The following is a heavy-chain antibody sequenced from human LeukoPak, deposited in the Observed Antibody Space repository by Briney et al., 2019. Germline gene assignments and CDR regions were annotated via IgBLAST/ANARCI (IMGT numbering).Heavy chain of an antibody. D-gene: IGHD3-10*01. Sequence: GGSLRLSCVASGFTFSRYRMTWVRQAPGKGLEWISYISVTTPFITHYADSVKGRFIISRDNAKNSLYLQMNSLRDEDMALYYCAKGRSGYYYGSGPLDYWGRGTLVTVSS. CDR2: ISVTTPFIT. CDR1: GFTFSRYR. J-gene: IGHJ4*02. CDR3: AKGRSGYYYGSGPLDY. V-gene: IGHV3-21*05.